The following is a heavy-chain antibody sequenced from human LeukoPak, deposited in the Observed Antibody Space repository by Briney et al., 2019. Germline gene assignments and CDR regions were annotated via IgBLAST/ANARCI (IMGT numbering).Heavy chain of an antibody. CDR2: INQDGSEL. CDR1: GFSFSTSW. Sequence: GGSLRLSCVASGFSFSTSWMSWVREAPGRGLKGVANINQDGSELYYVDSVKGRFTISRDNAKNSLYLQMNSLRAEDSAMYYCARRDGYSIFQHWGQGTLVTVSS. CDR3: ARRDGYSIFQH. V-gene: IGHV3-7*03. J-gene: IGHJ1*01. D-gene: IGHD5-24*01.